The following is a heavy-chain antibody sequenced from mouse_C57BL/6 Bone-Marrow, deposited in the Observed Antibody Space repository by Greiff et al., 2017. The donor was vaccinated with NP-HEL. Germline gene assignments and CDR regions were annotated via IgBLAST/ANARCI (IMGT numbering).Heavy chain of an antibody. Sequence: VQLKESEGGLVQPGSSMKLSCTASGFTFSDYYMAWVRQVPEKGLEWVANINYDGSSTYYLDSLKSRFIISRDNAKNILYLQMSSLKSEDTATYYCARDDSSLSYWGQGTLVTVSA. CDR1: GFTFSDYY. V-gene: IGHV5-16*01. CDR3: ARDDSSLSY. CDR2: INYDGSST. D-gene: IGHD1-2*01. J-gene: IGHJ3*01.